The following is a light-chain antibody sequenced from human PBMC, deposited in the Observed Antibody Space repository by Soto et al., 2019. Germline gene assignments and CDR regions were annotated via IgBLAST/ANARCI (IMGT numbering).Light chain of an antibody. J-gene: IGKJ5*01. Sequence: DIQLTQSPSSLSASVGDRVTITCQASQDITNYLNWYQQKPGKAPRLLVYDGSNLDTGVPSRFSGSGSGTHFSVTINSPHPEDAATYYRLQFYRLPITFGQGTRLEI. CDR1: QDITNY. CDR3: LQFYRLPIT. V-gene: IGKV1-33*01. CDR2: DGS.